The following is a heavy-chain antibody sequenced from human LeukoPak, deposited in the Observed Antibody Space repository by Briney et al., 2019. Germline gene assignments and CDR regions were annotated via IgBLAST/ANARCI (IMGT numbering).Heavy chain of an antibody. CDR3: ARQFGFLGY. CDR2: IYYSGST. V-gene: IGHV4-39*01. Sequence: KPTETLSLTCTVSGGSISSSSYYWGWIRQPPGKGLEWIGSIYYSGSTYYNPSLKSRVTISVDTSKNQFSLKLSSVTAADTAVYYCARQFGFLGYWGQGTLVTVSS. CDR1: GGSISSSSYY. D-gene: IGHD3-3*01. J-gene: IGHJ4*02.